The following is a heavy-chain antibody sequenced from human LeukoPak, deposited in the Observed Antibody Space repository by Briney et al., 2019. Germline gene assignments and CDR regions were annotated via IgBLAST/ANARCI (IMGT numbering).Heavy chain of an antibody. V-gene: IGHV3-23*01. D-gene: IGHD2-2*01. CDR3: AKDPRLSCSSTSCYEGYYYYGMDV. Sequence: PGGSLRLSCAASGFTFRSYAMSWVRQAPGKGLGWVSAISGSGGSAYYADSVKGRFTISRDNSKNTLYLQMNSLRAEDTAVYYCAKDPRLSCSSTSCYEGYYYYGMDVWGQGTTVTVSS. J-gene: IGHJ6*02. CDR2: ISGSGGSA. CDR1: GFTFRSYA.